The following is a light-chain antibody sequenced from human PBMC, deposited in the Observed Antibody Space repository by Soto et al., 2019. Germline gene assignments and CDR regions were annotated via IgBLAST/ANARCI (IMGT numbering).Light chain of an antibody. CDR1: QSINTW. Sequence: DIQMTQSPSTLSASVGDRVTITCRASQSINTWLAWYQQKPGKAPNLLIYKASTLESGVPSRFSGSGSGTEFTLTISSLQPDDFATYYCQQYNDYSWTFGQGTKVSLK. CDR2: KAS. CDR3: QQYNDYSWT. J-gene: IGKJ1*01. V-gene: IGKV1-5*03.